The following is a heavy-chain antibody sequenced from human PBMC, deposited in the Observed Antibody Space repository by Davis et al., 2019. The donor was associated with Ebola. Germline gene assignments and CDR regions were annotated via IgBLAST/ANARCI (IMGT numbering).Heavy chain of an antibody. D-gene: IGHD5-12*01. CDR2: ISYDGSNK. CDR3: AKARGYSGYDWDVYYYGMDV. V-gene: IGHV3-30*18. J-gene: IGHJ6*04. Sequence: GESLKISCAASGFTFSSYGMHWVRQAPGKGLEWVAVISYDGSNKYYADSVKGRFTISRDNSKNTLYLQMNSLRAEDTAVYYCAKARGYSGYDWDVYYYGMDVWGKGTMVTVSS. CDR1: GFTFSSYG.